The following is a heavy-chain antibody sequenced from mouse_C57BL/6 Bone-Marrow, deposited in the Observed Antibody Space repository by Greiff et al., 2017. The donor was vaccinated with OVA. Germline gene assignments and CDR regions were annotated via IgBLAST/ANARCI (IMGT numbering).Heavy chain of an antibody. CDR2: IYPYNGVS. CDR3: ARWGYYYGSSYYAMDY. J-gene: IGHJ4*01. Sequence: VQLKQSGPELVKPGASVKISCKASGYSFTGYYMHWVKQSHGNILDWIGYIYPYNGVSSYNQKFKGKATLTVDKSSSTAYMELRSLTSEDSAVYYCARWGYYYGSSYYAMDYWGQGTSVTVSS. CDR1: GYSFTGYY. V-gene: IGHV1-31*01. D-gene: IGHD1-1*01.